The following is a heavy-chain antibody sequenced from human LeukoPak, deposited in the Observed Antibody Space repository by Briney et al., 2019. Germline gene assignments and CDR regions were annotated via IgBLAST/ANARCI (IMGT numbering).Heavy chain of an antibody. CDR2: ISGSGGST. D-gene: IGHD2-15*01. V-gene: IGHV3-23*01. Sequence: GGSLRLSCVASGFTLSSYAMGWVRQAPGKGLEWVSAISGSGGSTYFADSVKGRFTISRDNSKNTLSLQMNSLRVEDTAVYYCARVPRYCSGGSCFGGYFDYWGQGTLVTVSS. J-gene: IGHJ4*02. CDR1: GFTLSSYA. CDR3: ARVPRYCSGGSCFGGYFDY.